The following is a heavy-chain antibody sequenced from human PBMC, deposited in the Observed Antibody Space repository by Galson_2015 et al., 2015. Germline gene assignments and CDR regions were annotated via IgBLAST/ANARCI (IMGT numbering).Heavy chain of an antibody. CDR2: ISAYNGDT. D-gene: IGHD5-18*01. J-gene: IGHJ4*02. Sequence: SVKVSCKASGYTFPSYGISWVRQAPGQGLEWMGWISAYNGDTNYAQKFQDRVTVTTDTSTSTAYMELGSLRSDDTAVYYCARDPYTYGYTLRHYFDHWGQGTLVTVSS. CDR3: ARDPYTYGYTLRHYFDH. V-gene: IGHV1-18*01. CDR1: GYTFPSYG.